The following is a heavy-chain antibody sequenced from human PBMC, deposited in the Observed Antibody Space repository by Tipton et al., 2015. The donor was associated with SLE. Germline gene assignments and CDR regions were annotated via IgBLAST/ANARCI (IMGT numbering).Heavy chain of an antibody. Sequence: TLSLTCTVSGGSISSSSYYWGWIRQPPGKGLEWIGSIYPSGSTYYNPSLKSRVTISIDTSKNQFSLKVNSVTGADTAVYYCAKLSYYDTSGYYYYDYWGQGTLVTVSS. J-gene: IGHJ4*02. D-gene: IGHD3-22*01. CDR1: GGSISSSSYY. CDR2: IYPSGST. CDR3: AKLSYYDTSGYYYYDY. V-gene: IGHV4-39*07.